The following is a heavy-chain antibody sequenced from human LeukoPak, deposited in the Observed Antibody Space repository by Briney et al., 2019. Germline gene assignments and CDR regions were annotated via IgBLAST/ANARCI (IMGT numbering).Heavy chain of an antibody. CDR3: SGVNSRLFDY. Sequence: GGSLRLSCAASGFTFSSYWMHWVPQAPGKGLVWVSRINSDGSSTSYADSVKGRFTISRDNAKNTLYLQMNSLRAEDTAVYYCSGVNSRLFDYWGQGTLVTVSS. V-gene: IGHV3-74*01. CDR1: GFTFSSYW. CDR2: INSDGSST. J-gene: IGHJ4*02. D-gene: IGHD7-27*01.